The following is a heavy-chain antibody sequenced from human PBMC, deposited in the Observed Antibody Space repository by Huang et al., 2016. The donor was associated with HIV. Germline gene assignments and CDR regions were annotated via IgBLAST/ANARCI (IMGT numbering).Heavy chain of an antibody. D-gene: IGHD5-12*01. Sequence: QGQLVESGGGVVRPGRSLRLSCAASGFSFSNYAMHWLRQAPGKRVEWVTFISNDETTTDYANSVKGRFTIARDNFKNTLYLQMNRLRGDDTAVYYCTREYTVAGAFDIWGQGTMVTVSS. V-gene: IGHV3-30-3*01. CDR2: ISNDETTT. CDR1: GFSFSNYA. CDR3: TREYTVAGAFDI. J-gene: IGHJ3*02.